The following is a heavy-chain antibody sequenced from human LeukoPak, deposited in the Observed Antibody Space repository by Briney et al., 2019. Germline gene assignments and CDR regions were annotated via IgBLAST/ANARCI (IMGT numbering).Heavy chain of an antibody. CDR3: ARPYSSSDWYFDL. CDR2: MYYSGST. CDR1: GGSISGHSYY. Sequence: SETLSLTCTVSGGSISGHSYYWGWIRQPPGKGLEWIVSMYYSGSTYYNPSLKSRVTVSVDTSKNQFSLKLTSVTAADTAVYYCARPYSSSDWYFDLWGRGTLVTVSS. J-gene: IGHJ2*01. V-gene: IGHV4-39*01. D-gene: IGHD6-6*01.